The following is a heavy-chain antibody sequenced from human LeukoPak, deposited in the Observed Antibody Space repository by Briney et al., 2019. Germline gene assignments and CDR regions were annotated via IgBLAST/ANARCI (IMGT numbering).Heavy chain of an antibody. CDR1: GGSISSYY. CDR2: IYYSGST. V-gene: IGHV4-59*01. CDR3: ARASSLTYSGSYWP. Sequence: PSETLSLTCTVSGGSISSYYWSWIRQPPGKGLEWIGYIYYSGSTNYNPSLKSRVTISVDTSKNQFSLKLSSVTAADTAVYYCARASSLTYSGSYWPWGQGTLVTVSS. J-gene: IGHJ5*02. D-gene: IGHD1-26*01.